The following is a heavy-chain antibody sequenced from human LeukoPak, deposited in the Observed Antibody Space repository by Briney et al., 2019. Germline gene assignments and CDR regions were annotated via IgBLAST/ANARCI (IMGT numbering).Heavy chain of an antibody. V-gene: IGHV1-18*01. J-gene: IGHJ5*02. CDR3: AREHDGLAAAGTVFDP. D-gene: IGHD6-13*01. CDR2: ISAYNGNT. CDR1: GYTFTSYG. Sequence: ASVKVSCKASGYTFTSYGISWVRQAPGQGLEWMGWISAYNGNTNYAQKFQGRVTMTTDTSTSTAYMELRSLRSDDTAVHYCAREHDGLAAAGTVFDPWGQGTLVTVSS.